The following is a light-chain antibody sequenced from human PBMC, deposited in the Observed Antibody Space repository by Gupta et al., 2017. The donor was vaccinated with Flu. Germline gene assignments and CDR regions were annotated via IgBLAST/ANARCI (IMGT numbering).Light chain of an antibody. CDR3: QQTVNTPRT. CDR1: QSIALH. Sequence: PAALSASLGDRVAITCRASQSIALHVNWYQQKPGKAPHLLIHSTSALHTGVPSRFNGSGAWSEFTLTINSLQPEDFATYYCQQTVNTPRTFGQGTKVEIK. CDR2: STS. J-gene: IGKJ1*01. V-gene: IGKV1-39*01.